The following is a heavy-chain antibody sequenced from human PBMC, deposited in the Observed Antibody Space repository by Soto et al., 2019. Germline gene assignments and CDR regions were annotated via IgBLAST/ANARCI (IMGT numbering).Heavy chain of an antibody. CDR1: GGSISSGDYY. CDR3: ARGSPDYVWGSYT. Sequence: SETLSLTCTVSGGSISSGDYYWSWIRQPPGKGLEWIGYIYYSGSTYYNPSLKSRVTISVDTSKNQFSLKLSSVTAADTAVYYCARGSPDYVWGSYTWGQGTLVTVSS. CDR2: IYYSGST. J-gene: IGHJ4*02. V-gene: IGHV4-30-4*01. D-gene: IGHD3-16*01.